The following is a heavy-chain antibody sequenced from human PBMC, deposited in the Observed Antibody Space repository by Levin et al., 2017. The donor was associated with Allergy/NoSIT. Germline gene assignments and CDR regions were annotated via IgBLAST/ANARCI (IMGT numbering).Heavy chain of an antibody. V-gene: IGHV4-34*01. CDR3: ARSIKPGGGMDV. CDR2: INHSGST. D-gene: IGHD1-26*01. Sequence: SETLSLTCAVYGGSFSGYYWSWIRQPPGKGLEWIGEINHSGSTNYNPSLKSRVTISVDTSKNQFSLKLSSVTAADTAVYYCARSIKPGGGMDVWGQGTTVTVSS. CDR1: GGSFSGYY. J-gene: IGHJ6*02.